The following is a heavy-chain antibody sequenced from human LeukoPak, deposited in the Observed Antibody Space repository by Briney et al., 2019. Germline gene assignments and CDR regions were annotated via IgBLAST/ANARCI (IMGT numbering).Heavy chain of an antibody. V-gene: IGHV3-30*18. CDR3: AKDVITMVRGVINLTYYYYGMDV. J-gene: IGHJ6*02. CDR1: GFTFSSYG. CDR2: ISYDGSNK. D-gene: IGHD3-10*01. Sequence: GGSLRLSCAASGFTFSSYGMHWVRQAPGKGLEWVAVISYDGSNKYYADSVKGRFTISRDNSKNTLYLQTNSLRAEDTAVYYCAKDVITMVRGVINLTYYYYGMDVWGQGTTVTVSS.